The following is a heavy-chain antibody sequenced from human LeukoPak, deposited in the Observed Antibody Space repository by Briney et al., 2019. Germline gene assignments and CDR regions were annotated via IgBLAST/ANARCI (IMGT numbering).Heavy chain of an antibody. CDR2: INSGASDT. CDR3: ARICSSTDCLIPD. Sequence: GGSLRLSCAASGFTFSRHWMHWVRQAPGKGLVWISRINSGASDTNYADFVKGRFTISRDNAKNTVYLQINSLRDEDTAVYYCARICSSTDCLIPDWGQGTLVTVSS. V-gene: IGHV3-74*01. D-gene: IGHD2-2*01. CDR1: GFTFSRHW. J-gene: IGHJ4*02.